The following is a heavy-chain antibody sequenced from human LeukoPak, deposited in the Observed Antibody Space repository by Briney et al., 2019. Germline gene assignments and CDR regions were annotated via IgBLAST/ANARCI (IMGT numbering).Heavy chain of an antibody. CDR2: ISYDGSKK. V-gene: IGHV3-30*18. CDR3: ANGKADSGTYEFDY. J-gene: IGHJ4*02. CDR1: GFTFSSYG. Sequence: GGSLRLSCVASGFTFSSYGMHWVRQAPGKGLEWVAGISYDGSKKYSADSVKGRFTIARDNSKNTLYLEMNSLRAEDTAVYYCANGKADSGTYEFDYCGQGTLVTVSS. D-gene: IGHD3-10*01.